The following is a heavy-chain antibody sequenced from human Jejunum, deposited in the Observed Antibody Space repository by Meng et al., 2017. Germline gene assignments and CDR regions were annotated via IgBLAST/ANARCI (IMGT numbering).Heavy chain of an antibody. CDR2: IVSGGNT. CDR1: GLTVSSNY. Sequence: GSLRLSCAASGLTVSSNYMSWVRQAPGKGREWVSIIVSGGNTYYADSVKGRFTISRDNSQNTLYLQMNNLRAKDTAVYYGARDQRDYWGQGTLVTVSS. CDR3: ARDQRDY. V-gene: IGHV3-53*01. J-gene: IGHJ4*02.